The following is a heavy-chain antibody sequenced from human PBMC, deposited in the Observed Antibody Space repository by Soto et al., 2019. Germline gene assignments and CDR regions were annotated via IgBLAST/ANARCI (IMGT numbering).Heavy chain of an antibody. V-gene: IGHV1-18*04. J-gene: IGHJ4*02. CDR3: ARPGAASGSYRGGFDY. CDR2: ISAYNGNT. CDR1: GYTFTSYG. D-gene: IGHD1-26*01. Sequence: GASGKVSCKASGYTFTSYGISWVRQARGQGLEWMGWISAYNGNTNYAQKLQGRVTMTTDTSMSTAYMELRGLRSDDTAVYYCARPGAASGSYRGGFDYWGQGTLVTVSS.